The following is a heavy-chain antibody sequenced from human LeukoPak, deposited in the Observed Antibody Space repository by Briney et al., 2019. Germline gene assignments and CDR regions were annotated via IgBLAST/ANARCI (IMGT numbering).Heavy chain of an antibody. D-gene: IGHD6-25*01. Sequence: PSETLSLTCGVSGGSVSSTNWWTWIRQPPGKGLEWIGEVHLDGRTNSNPSLKSRLTMSVDLSENHVSLKLTSVTAADTAVYYCAREGGLYRPLDYSGQGTLVTVSS. J-gene: IGHJ4*02. CDR2: VHLDGRT. CDR1: GGSVSSTNW. V-gene: IGHV4-4*02. CDR3: AREGGLYRPLDY.